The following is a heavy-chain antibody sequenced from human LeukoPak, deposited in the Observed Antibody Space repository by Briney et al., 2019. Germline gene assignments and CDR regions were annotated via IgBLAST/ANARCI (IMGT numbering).Heavy chain of an antibody. V-gene: IGHV4-59*01. Sequence: SETPSLTCTVSGGSISDYYLSWIRQSPGKGLEWIGYRYYTGSSSQNPSLKSRVSISLDTPKNQFSLQLTSVTAADTAIYFCAMTYDFWTGSFDYWGQGSLVTVSS. J-gene: IGHJ4*02. CDR1: GGSISDYY. D-gene: IGHD3-3*01. CDR2: RYYTGSS. CDR3: AMTYDFWTGSFDY.